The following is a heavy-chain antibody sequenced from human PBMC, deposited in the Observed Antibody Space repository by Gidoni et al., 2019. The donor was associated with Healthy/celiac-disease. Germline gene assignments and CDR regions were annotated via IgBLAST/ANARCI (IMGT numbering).Heavy chain of an antibody. D-gene: IGHD3-16*01. CDR3: ARDGGPFMITFGGVKGYFDY. V-gene: IGHV3-30-3*01. Sequence: QVQLVESGGGVVQPGRSLRLPGAASGFTFSSYAMHWVRQAPGKGLEWVAVISYDGSNKYYADSVKGRFTISRDNSKNTLYLQMNSLRAEDTAVYYCARDGGPFMITFGGVKGYFDYWGQGTLVTVSS. CDR1: GFTFSSYA. J-gene: IGHJ4*02. CDR2: ISYDGSNK.